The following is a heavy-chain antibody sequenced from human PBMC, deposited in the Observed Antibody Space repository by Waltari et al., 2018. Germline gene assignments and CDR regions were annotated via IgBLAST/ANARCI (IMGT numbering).Heavy chain of an antibody. CDR3: ARAGTNFPYYMDV. CDR1: RFIFSDYY. CDR2: SSSGGVTI. V-gene: IGHV3-11*04. Sequence: QVQLVESGGGLVKPGGSLRLSCAASRFIFSDYYMTWVRQAPGKGLEGVSYSSSGGVTIYYADSVRGRFTISRDNSVNSMYLQMDNLRVEDTAVYYCARAGTNFPYYMDVWGKGTTVMVSS. D-gene: IGHD1-1*01. J-gene: IGHJ6*03.